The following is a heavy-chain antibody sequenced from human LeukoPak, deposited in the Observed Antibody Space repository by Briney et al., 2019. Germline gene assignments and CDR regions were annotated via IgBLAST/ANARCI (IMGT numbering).Heavy chain of an antibody. CDR3: ARDRVVVVPAAYPYYYYYGMDV. CDR2: MNPNSGNT. CDR1: GYTFTSYD. D-gene: IGHD2-2*01. Sequence: ASVKVSFKASGYTFTSYDINWVRQATGQGLEWMGWMNPNSGNTGYAQKFQGRVTMTRNTSISTAYMELSSLRSDDTAVYYCARDRVVVVPAAYPYYYYYGMDVWGQGTTVTVSS. V-gene: IGHV1-8*01. J-gene: IGHJ6*02.